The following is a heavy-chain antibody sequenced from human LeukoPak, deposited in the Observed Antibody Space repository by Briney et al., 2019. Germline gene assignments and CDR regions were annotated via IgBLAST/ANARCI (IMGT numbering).Heavy chain of an antibody. D-gene: IGHD1-26*01. J-gene: IGHJ4*02. Sequence: KPSESLSLTCSVSGGSINSNIYHWGRNRHPPREGLGGVGTIYYSGTTYYNPSLKSRVTISVDTSKNQFSLRLSSVTAADTALYYCARHQGGSYYVFEYWGQGTVVTVSS. V-gene: IGHV4-39*01. CDR2: IYYSGTT. CDR3: ARHQGGSYYVFEY. CDR1: GGSINSNIYH.